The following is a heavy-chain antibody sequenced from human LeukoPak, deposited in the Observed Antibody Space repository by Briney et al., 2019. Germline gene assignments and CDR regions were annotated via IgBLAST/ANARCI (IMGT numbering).Heavy chain of an antibody. J-gene: IGHJ3*02. D-gene: IGHD3-10*01. Sequence: GGSLRLSCAASGFTFSRYSMNWVRQAPGKGLEWVSVISGSGGSTYYADSVKGRFTISRDNSKNTLYLQMNSLRAEDTAVYYCSLSGDNDAFDIWGQGTKVTVSS. CDR3: SLSGDNDAFDI. CDR2: ISGSGGST. V-gene: IGHV3-23*01. CDR1: GFTFSRYS.